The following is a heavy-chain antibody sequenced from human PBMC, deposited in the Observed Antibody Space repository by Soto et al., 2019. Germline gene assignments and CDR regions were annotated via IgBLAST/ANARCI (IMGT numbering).Heavy chain of an antibody. CDR3: ARDYDFWSGYYTGGLDY. D-gene: IGHD3-3*01. V-gene: IGHV3-7*05. CDR2: IKQDGSEK. CDR1: GFTFSSYW. Sequence: GGSLRLSCAASGFTFSSYWMSWVRQAPGKGLEWVANIKQDGSEKYYVDSVKGRFTISRDNAKNSLYLQMNSLRAEDTAVYYCARDYDFWSGYYTGGLDYWGKGTLVTVSS. J-gene: IGHJ4*02.